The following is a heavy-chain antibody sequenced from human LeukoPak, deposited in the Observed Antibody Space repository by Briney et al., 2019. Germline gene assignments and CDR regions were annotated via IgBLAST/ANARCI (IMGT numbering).Heavy chain of an antibody. V-gene: IGHV3-11*01. CDR1: GLTFSDYY. J-gene: IGHJ6*02. CDR3: ASGVGSYGMDV. Sequence: NTGGSLRLSCAASGLTFSDYYMSWIRQAPGKGLEWVSYISSSGSTIYYADSVKGRFTIPRDNAKNSLYLQMNSLRAEDTAVYYCASGVGSYGMDVWGQGTTVTVSS. D-gene: IGHD3-3*01. CDR2: ISSSGSTI.